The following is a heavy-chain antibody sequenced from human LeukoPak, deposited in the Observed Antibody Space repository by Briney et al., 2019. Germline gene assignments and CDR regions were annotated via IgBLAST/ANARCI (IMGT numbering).Heavy chain of an antibody. V-gene: IGHV3-30-3*01. Sequence: GGSLRLSCAASGFTFSSYAMHWVRQAPGKGLEWVAVISYDGSNKYYADSVKGRFTISRDNSKNTLYLQMNSLRAEDTAVYYCARDRQWLSTDYWGQGTLVTVSS. D-gene: IGHD6-19*01. CDR1: GFTFSSYA. CDR3: ARDRQWLSTDY. J-gene: IGHJ4*02. CDR2: ISYDGSNK.